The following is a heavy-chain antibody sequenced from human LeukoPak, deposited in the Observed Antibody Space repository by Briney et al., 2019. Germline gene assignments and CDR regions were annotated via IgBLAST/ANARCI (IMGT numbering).Heavy chain of an antibody. V-gene: IGHV4-39*07. Sequence: SETLSLTCTVSGGSISSSSYYWGWIRQPPGKGLEWIGSIYYSGSTYYNPSLKSRVTISVDTSKNQFSLKLSSVTAADTAVYYCAREGYYFDYWGQGTLVTVSS. CDR3: AREGYYFDY. CDR2: IYYSGST. J-gene: IGHJ4*02. CDR1: GGSISSSSYY.